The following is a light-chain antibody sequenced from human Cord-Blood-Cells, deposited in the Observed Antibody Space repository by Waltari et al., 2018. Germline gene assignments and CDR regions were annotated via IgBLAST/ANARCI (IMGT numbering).Light chain of an antibody. CDR2: LGS. V-gene: IGKV2-28*01. Sequence: DIVMTQSPLSLPVTPGEPASISCRSSQSLLHSNGYNYLDWYLQKPGQSPQLLIYLGSNRASGVPDMCSGSGSSADFTLRISRVEAEDVGVYCCMQALQTPWTFGQGTKVEIK. CDR1: QSLLHSNGYNY. CDR3: MQALQTPWT. J-gene: IGKJ1*01.